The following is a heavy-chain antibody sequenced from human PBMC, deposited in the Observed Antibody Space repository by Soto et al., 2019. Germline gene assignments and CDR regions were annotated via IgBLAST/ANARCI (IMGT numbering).Heavy chain of an antibody. V-gene: IGHV4-34*01. CDR2: VKDGGHT. J-gene: IGHJ4*02. CDR1: GGSLSGYY. CDR3: ARGQEGVVATH. Sequence: QVQLQQWGAGLLKPSETLSLNCAVTGGSLSGYYWSWIRQPPGKGLEWIGEVKDGGHTNYSPSLRGRVTISPDTSNNQFSLRLNSVTAADTGVYYCARGQEGVVATHWDQGSLVTVSS. D-gene: IGHD5-12*01.